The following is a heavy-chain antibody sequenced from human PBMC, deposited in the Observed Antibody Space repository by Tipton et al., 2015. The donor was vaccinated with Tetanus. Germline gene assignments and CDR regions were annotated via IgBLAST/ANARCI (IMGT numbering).Heavy chain of an antibody. CDR2: VLNSGKT. Sequence: TLSLTCTVSGASITSDEYYWSWIRQSPGRGLESIGYVLNSGKTYYHPSLRRRVIISLDRSKSQFSLKLTSVTAADTAVYYCAGFLSFGSGTYGARWGQGALVTVSS. V-gene: IGHV4-30-4*01. D-gene: IGHD3-10*01. CDR3: AGFLSFGSGTYGAR. J-gene: IGHJ4*02. CDR1: GASITSDEYY.